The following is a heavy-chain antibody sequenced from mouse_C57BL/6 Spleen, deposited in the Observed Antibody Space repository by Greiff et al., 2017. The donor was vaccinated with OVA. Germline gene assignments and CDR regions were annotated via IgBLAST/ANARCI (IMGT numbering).Heavy chain of an antibody. D-gene: IGHD4-1*01. V-gene: IGHV1-82*01. CDR2: IYPGDGDT. CDR3: ARSGTNFDY. CDR1: GYAFSSSW. Sequence: VQLQQSGPELVKPGASVKISCKASGYAFSSSWMNWVKQRPGKGLEWIGRIYPGDGDTNYNGKFKGKATLTADKSSSTAYMQLSRLTSEDSAFYLGARSGTNFDYWGQGTTLTVSS. J-gene: IGHJ2*01.